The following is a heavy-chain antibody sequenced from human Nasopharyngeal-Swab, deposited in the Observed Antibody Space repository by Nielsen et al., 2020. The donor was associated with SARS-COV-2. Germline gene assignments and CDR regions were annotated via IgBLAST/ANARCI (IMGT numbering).Heavy chain of an antibody. CDR1: GGSISSRGSY. J-gene: IGHJ4*02. Sequence: SETLSLTCTVSGGSISSRGSYWGWIRQPPGKGLEWIGSLYYSGGTFYNPSLKSRVTISVDTSNNQFSLKLYSVTAADTAVYFCVRGGGYSFGYNDYWGQGTLVTVSS. CDR2: LYYSGGT. V-gene: IGHV4-39*07. D-gene: IGHD5-18*01. CDR3: VRGGGYSFGYNDY.